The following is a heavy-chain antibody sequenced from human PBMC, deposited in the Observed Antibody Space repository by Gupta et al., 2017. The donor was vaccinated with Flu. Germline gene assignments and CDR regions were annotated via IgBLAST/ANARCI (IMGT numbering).Heavy chain of an antibody. D-gene: IGHD1/OR15-1a*01. J-gene: IGHJ6*02. Sequence: EVQLVESGGGLVQPGGSLRLSCAASGFTFSSYEMNWVRQAPGKGLEWVSYISSSGSTIYYADSVKGRFTISRDNAKNSLYLQMNSLRAEDTAVYYCARVGVVITGTRSGMDVWGQGTTVTVSS. CDR2: ISSSGSTI. CDR1: GFTFSSYE. V-gene: IGHV3-48*03. CDR3: ARVGVVITGTRSGMDV.